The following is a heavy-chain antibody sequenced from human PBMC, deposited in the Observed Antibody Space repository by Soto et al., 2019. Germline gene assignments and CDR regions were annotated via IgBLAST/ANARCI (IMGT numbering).Heavy chain of an antibody. Sequence: QLQLQESGSGLVKPSQTLSLTCAVSGGSISSGGYSWSWIRQPPGKGLEWMGYIYHSGSTYYNPSLKSRLTLSVDRSKNPFSLKLSSVTAADTAVYYCARGGEYCSSTSCSNWFDPWGQGTLVTVSS. D-gene: IGHD2-2*01. CDR1: GGSISSGGYS. J-gene: IGHJ5*02. CDR3: ARGGEYCSSTSCSNWFDP. CDR2: IYHSGST. V-gene: IGHV4-30-2*01.